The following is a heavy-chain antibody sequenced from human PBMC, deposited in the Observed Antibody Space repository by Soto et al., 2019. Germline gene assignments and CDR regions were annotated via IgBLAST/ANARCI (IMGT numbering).Heavy chain of an antibody. V-gene: IGHV4-59*01. J-gene: IGHJ6*02. CDR2: IYYSGST. CDR3: ARSGYCSSTSCYDYYYGMDV. Sequence: SETLSLTCTASGGSISSYYWSWIRQPPGKGLEWIGYIYYSGSTNYNPSLKSRVTISVDTSKNQFSLKLSSVTAADTAVYYCARSGYCSSTSCYDYYYGMDVWGQGTTVTVSS. CDR1: GGSISSYY. D-gene: IGHD2-2*01.